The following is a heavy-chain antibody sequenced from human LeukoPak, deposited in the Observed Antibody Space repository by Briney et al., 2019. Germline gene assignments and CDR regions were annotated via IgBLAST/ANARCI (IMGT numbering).Heavy chain of an antibody. CDR1: GFTFSSYG. D-gene: IGHD3-3*01. CDR3: ANGGFSSGYSDY. J-gene: IGHJ4*02. Sequence: PGGSLRLSCAASGFTFSSYGMHWVRQAPGKGLEWVAVIWYDGSNKYYADSVKGRFTISRDNSKNTLYLQMNSLRAEDTAVYYCANGGFSSGYSDYWGQGTLVTVSS. CDR2: IWYDGSNK. V-gene: IGHV3-33*06.